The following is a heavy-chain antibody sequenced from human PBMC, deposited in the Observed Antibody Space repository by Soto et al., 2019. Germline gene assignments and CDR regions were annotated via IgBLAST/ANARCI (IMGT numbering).Heavy chain of an antibody. V-gene: IGHV3-23*01. Sequence: EVRLLESGGGLVQPGGPLRLSCAASGFTFSSYAMSWVRQAPGKGLEWVSSIIGSGGSANYADSVKGRFTISRDSAKNTLYLQIASLRADDTAVCYCAIHMLITVFGYYDGVEVWGSGKAVTVSS. D-gene: IGHD3-9*01. CDR2: IIGSGGSA. CDR3: AIHMLITVFGYYDGVEV. CDR1: GFTFSSYA. J-gene: IGHJ6*01.